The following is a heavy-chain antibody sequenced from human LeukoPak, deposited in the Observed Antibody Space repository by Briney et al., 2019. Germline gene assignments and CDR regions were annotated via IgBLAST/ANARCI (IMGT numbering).Heavy chain of an antibody. CDR2: MNPNSGNT. Sequence: VASVKVSCKASGYTFTSYDINWVRQATGQGLEWMGWMNPNSGNTGYAQKFQGRVTITRNTSISTAYMELSSLRSEDTAVYYCARWGYSSSSGPYYYYYMDVWGKGTTVTVSS. CDR1: GYTFTSYD. D-gene: IGHD6-6*01. CDR3: ARWGYSSSSGPYYYYYMDV. V-gene: IGHV1-8*03. J-gene: IGHJ6*03.